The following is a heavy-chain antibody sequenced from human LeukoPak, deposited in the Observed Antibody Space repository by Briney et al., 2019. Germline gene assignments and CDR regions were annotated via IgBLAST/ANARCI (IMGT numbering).Heavy chain of an antibody. CDR1: GFTFSSHD. CDR3: AKAERGAFDI. Sequence: PGVSLRLSCAASGFTFSSHDMHWVRQAPGKGLEWVAFIRFEGSNKYYADSVKGRFPISRDNSKNTLYLQMNSLRAEDTAMYYCAKAERGAFDIWGQGTMVIVSS. CDR2: IRFEGSNK. D-gene: IGHD1-1*01. J-gene: IGHJ3*02. V-gene: IGHV3-30*02.